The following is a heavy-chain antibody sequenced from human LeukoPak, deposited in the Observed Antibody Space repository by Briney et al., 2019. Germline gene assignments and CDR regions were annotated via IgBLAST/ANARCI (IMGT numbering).Heavy chain of an antibody. CDR3: ARGSGSRGPFGAFDI. CDR2: INPSGGST. CDR1: GYTFTSYY. D-gene: IGHD1-26*01. Sequence: GASVKVSCKASGYTFTSYYMHWVRQAPGQGLEWMGIINPSGGSTNYAQKFQGRVTMTRDTSTSTVYMELSSLRSEDTAVYYCARGSGSRGPFGAFDIWGQGTMVTVSS. J-gene: IGHJ3*02. V-gene: IGHV1-46*01.